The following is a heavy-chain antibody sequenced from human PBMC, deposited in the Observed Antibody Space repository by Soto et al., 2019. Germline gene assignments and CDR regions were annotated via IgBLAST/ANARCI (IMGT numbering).Heavy chain of an antibody. CDR3: ARDYYDSSGRPTIDY. J-gene: IGHJ4*02. CDR2: INHSGST. V-gene: IGHV4-34*01. D-gene: IGHD3-22*01. Sequence: QVQLQQWGAGLLKPSETLSLTCAVYGGSFSGYYWSWIRKPPGKGLEWIGEINHSGSTNYNPSLKSRVTISVATSKTQSSLKLSSVTAADTAVYYCARDYYDSSGRPTIDYWGQGTLVTVSS. CDR1: GGSFSGYY.